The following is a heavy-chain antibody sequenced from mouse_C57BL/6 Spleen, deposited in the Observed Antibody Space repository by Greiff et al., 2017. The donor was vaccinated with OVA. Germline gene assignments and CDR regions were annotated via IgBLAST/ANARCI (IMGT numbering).Heavy chain of an antibody. CDR1: GYTFTSYG. V-gene: IGHV1-81*01. CDR3: AIDSSGYVAY. CDR2: IYPRSGNT. Sequence: VQLQQSGAELARPGASVKLSCKASGYTFTSYGISWVKQRTGQGLEWIGEIYPRSGNTYYNEKFKGKATLTADKTSSTAYMELRSLTSEDSAVYVCAIDSSGYVAYWGQGTLVTVSA. J-gene: IGHJ3*01. D-gene: IGHD3-2*02.